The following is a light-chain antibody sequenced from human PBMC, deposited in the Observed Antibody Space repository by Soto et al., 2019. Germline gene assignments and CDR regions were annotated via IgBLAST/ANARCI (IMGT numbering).Light chain of an antibody. CDR1: HSVSSSY. V-gene: IGKV3-20*01. CDR2: GAS. Sequence: EIVLTQSPGTLSLSPGERATLSCRANHSVSSSYLAWYQQKPGQAPRLLIYGASSSATGISDRFSGSGSGTDFTFTISRLEPEDFAVYYCQQYGSSQWTFGQGTKVDIK. CDR3: QQYGSSQWT. J-gene: IGKJ1*01.